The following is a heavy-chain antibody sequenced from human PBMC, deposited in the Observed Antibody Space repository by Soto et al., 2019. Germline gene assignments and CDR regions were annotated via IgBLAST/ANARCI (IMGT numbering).Heavy chain of an antibody. CDR1: GGTFSSYA. V-gene: IGHV1-69*12. J-gene: IGHJ5*02. Sequence: QVQLVQSRAEVKKPGSSVKVSCKASGGTFSSYAISWVRQAPGQGLEWMGGIIPIFGTANYAQKFQGRVTITADESTSTAYMVLSSLRSADTAAYYCAGCPAFLNNWFDPWGQGTLVTVSS. CDR3: AGCPAFLNNWFDP. D-gene: IGHD3-3*02. CDR2: IIPIFGTA.